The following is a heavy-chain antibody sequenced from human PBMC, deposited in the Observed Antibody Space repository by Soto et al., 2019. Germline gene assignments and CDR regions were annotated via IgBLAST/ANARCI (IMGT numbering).Heavy chain of an antibody. Sequence: SLRLSCAASRLTFSNYAMSWVRQAPGKGLEWVSAISGSGGSTYYADSVKGRFTISRDNSKNTLSLQMNSLRAEDTAVYYCAKGETADVLYGMDVWGQGTTVTVSS. D-gene: IGHD1-26*01. V-gene: IGHV3-23*01. J-gene: IGHJ6*02. CDR2: ISGSGGST. CDR1: RLTFSNYA. CDR3: AKGETADVLYGMDV.